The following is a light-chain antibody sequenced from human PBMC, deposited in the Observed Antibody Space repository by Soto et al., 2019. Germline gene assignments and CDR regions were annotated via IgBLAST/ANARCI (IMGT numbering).Light chain of an antibody. CDR1: QSISSW. CDR2: DAS. J-gene: IGKJ1*01. CDR3: QQYNSYWT. V-gene: IGKV1-5*01. Sequence: HITQSPSTLTASVGARVTITYRASQSISSWLAWYQQKPGKAPKLLIYDASSLESGVPSRFSGSGSGTEFTLTTSSLQPDDFATYYCQQYNSYWTFGQGTKVDIK.